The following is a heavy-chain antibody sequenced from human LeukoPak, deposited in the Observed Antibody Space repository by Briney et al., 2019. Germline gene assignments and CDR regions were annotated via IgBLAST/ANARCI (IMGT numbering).Heavy chain of an antibody. CDR1: GFPLSSSA. V-gene: IGHV1-58*01. CDR3: AAPYSTRWFDL. D-gene: IGHD6-13*01. Sequence: SVKVSCKASGFPLSSSAVQWVRQAGRQRLEWIGWIVVGSNNTNYAQKFQERVTITRDMSTSTAYMELSSLRSEDTAVYYCAAPYSTRWFDLWGRGTLVTVSS. CDR2: IVVGSNNT. J-gene: IGHJ5*02.